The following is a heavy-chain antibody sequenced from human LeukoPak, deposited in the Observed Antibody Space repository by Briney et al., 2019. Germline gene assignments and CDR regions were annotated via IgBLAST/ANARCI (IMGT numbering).Heavy chain of an antibody. D-gene: IGHD3-10*01. CDR2: MNPNSGNT. Sequence: ASAKVSRKASGYTFTSYDINWVRPATGQGREWMGWMNPNSGNTGYAQNFQGSVTITRNTTTSTAYMGLSRLRSADTAVFYCARARRMVRGVIMITAYYYYYMDVWGEGTTVTVSS. V-gene: IGHV1-8*02. J-gene: IGHJ6*03. CDR1: GYTFTSYD. CDR3: ARARRMVRGVIMITAYYYYYMDV.